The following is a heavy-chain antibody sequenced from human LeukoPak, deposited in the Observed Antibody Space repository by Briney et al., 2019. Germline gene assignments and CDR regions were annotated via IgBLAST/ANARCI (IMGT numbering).Heavy chain of an antibody. J-gene: IGHJ5*02. Sequence: GESLKISCKGSGYSFTSYWIGWVRQMPGKGLEWMGIIYPGNSDTRYSPSFQGQVTISADKSISTTYLQWSSLKASDTAMYYCARSQGYCSGGSCLQGDWFDPWGRGTLVTVSS. CDR2: IYPGNSDT. CDR1: GYSFTSYW. D-gene: IGHD2-15*01. V-gene: IGHV5-51*01. CDR3: ARSQGYCSGGSCLQGDWFDP.